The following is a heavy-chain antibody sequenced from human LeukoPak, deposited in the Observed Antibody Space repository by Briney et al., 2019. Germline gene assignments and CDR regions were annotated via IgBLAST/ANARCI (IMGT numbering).Heavy chain of an antibody. CDR1: GDSVSSNSVT. CDR2: TYYRSKWYN. V-gene: IGHV6-1*01. Sequence: SQTLSLTCAISGDSVSSNSVTWNWIRQSPSRGLEWLGRTYYRSKWYNDYAVSVKSRITINPDTSKNQFSLQLNSVTPEDTAVYYCAREVVTPSYYFDYWGQGTLVTVSS. D-gene: IGHD4-23*01. J-gene: IGHJ4*02. CDR3: AREVVTPSYYFDY.